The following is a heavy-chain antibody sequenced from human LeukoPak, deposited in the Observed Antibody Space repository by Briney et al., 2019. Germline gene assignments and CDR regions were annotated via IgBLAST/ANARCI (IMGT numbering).Heavy chain of an antibody. D-gene: IGHD6-19*01. CDR2: MNPNSGNT. Sequence: ASVKVSCKASGYTFTSYDINWVRQATGQGLEWMGWMNPNSGNTGYAKKFQGRVTMTRNTSISTAYMELSSLRSEDTAVYYCARGQYGIAVLGYYYYMDVWGKGTTVTVSS. CDR1: GYTFTSYD. J-gene: IGHJ6*03. V-gene: IGHV1-8*01. CDR3: ARGQYGIAVLGYYYYMDV.